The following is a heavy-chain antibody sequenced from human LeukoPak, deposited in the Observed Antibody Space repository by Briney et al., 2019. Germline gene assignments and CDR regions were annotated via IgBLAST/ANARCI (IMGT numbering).Heavy chain of an antibody. CDR2: IIPIFGTA. D-gene: IGHD2-2*01. Sequence: EASVKVSCKASGGTFSSYAISWVRQAPGQGLEWMGGIIPIFGTANYAQKFQGRVTITADESTSTAYMELSSLRSEDTAVYYCARGPDIVVVPLDPWGQGTLVTVSS. CDR3: ARGPDIVVVPLDP. J-gene: IGHJ5*02. V-gene: IGHV1-69*13. CDR1: GGTFSSYA.